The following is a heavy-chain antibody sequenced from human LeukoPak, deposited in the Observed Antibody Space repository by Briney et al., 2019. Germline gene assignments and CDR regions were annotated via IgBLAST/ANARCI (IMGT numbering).Heavy chain of an antibody. CDR3: ARGVVRRVYGMDA. Sequence: GGSLRLSCATSGFLFNTYGIYWVRQAPGKGLEWISYISSSSTYIYYADAVKGRFTISRDDAKNSLYLQLNSLRAEDTAVYYCARGVVRRVYGMDAWGQGTTVTVSS. CDR1: GFLFNTYG. V-gene: IGHV3-21*01. J-gene: IGHJ6*02. CDR2: ISSSSTYI. D-gene: IGHD1-1*01.